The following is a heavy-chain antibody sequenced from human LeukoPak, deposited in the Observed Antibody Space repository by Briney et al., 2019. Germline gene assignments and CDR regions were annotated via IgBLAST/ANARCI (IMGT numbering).Heavy chain of an antibody. D-gene: IGHD5-24*01. Sequence: ASVKVSCKASGYTFSNCYIHWVRQAPGQGLEWEGIIDGSTNYAQKFQGRVTMSRDTSTSAVDMELRSLRSEDTAVYYCARVRDGYNDAYDIWGQGTMVTVHS. CDR1: GYTFSNCY. J-gene: IGHJ3*02. V-gene: IGHV1-46*01. CDR3: ARVRDGYNDAYDI. CDR2: IDGST.